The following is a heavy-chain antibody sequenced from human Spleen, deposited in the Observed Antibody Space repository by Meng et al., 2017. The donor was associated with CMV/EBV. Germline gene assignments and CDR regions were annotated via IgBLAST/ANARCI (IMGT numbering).Heavy chain of an antibody. CDR3: ARGRTDFDS. CDR1: GGSLTDYY. D-gene: IGHD1-1*01. V-gene: IGHV4-34*01. CDR2: ISHSGST. Sequence: LSLPCAVYGGSLTDYYWSWLRQSPEKGLEWIGDISHSGSTNYVPSLKSRVTISVDTSNNQFSLRLTSVTAADTAVYYCARGRTDFDSWGQGSLVTVSS. J-gene: IGHJ4*02.